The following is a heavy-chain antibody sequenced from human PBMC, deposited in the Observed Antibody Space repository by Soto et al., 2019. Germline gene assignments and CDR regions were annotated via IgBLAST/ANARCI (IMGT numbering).Heavy chain of an antibody. CDR1: GFSFSGYT. CDR2: INRSGGTT. V-gene: IGHV3-23*01. J-gene: IGHJ5*02. CDR3: ARDEAAAGPEVGWFDP. D-gene: IGHD6-13*01. Sequence: PGGSLRLSCAASGFSFSGYTMNWVRQAQGKGLEWISGINRSGGTTYYADSVKGRFTISRDNSKNTLYLQMNSLRAEDTAMYYCARDEAAAGPEVGWFDPWGQGTLVTVSS.